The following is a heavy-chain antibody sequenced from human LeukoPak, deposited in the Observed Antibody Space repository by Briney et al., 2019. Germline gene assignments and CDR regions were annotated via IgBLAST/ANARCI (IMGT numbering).Heavy chain of an antibody. D-gene: IGHD6-13*01. CDR3: RRGPVCQHLGAYSSGMAV. J-gene: IGHJ6*02. CDR1: GFTVSSNY. CDR2: IYSGGSK. Sequence: GGPLRLSCAASGFTVSSNYMSWVRMAPGKRLEWVSVIYSGGSKYYADSVKGRFTISRDNSKNTLYLQMNRLRAEDTAVYYCRRGPVCQHLGAYSSGMAVWAQGTTFTASS. V-gene: IGHV3-53*01.